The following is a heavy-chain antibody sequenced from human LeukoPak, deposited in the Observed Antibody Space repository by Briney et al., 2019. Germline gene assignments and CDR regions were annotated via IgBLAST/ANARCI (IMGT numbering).Heavy chain of an antibody. CDR2: LTPGGTI. D-gene: IGHD3-3*01. V-gene: IGHV3-48*03. CDR3: VRDLSASYYDF. Sequence: PGGSLRLSCAASGFTFGSYTMHWVRQAPGKGLEWVSYLTPGGTIYYGDSVRGRFTISRDNAKSSLYLQTNSLRVEDTAVYYCVRDLSASYYDFWGQGTLVTVSS. J-gene: IGHJ4*02. CDR1: GFTFGSYT.